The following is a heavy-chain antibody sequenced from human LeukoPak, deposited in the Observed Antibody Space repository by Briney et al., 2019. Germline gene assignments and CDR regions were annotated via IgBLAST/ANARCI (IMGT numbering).Heavy chain of an antibody. J-gene: IGHJ2*01. CDR2: IRYDGTNK. Sequence: GGSLRLSCAASGFTFSTYGMHWVRQAPGKGLEWVAFIRYDGTNKYYADSVKGRFTISRDNSKNTLYLQMNSLRAEDTAVYYCAKGPQYVVDLWGRGTLVTVSS. CDR1: GFTFSTYG. V-gene: IGHV3-30*02. CDR3: AKGPQYVVDL. D-gene: IGHD2-2*01.